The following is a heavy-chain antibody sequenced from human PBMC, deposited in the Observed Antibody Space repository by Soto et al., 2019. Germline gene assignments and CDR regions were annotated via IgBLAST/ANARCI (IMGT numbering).Heavy chain of an antibody. D-gene: IGHD5-12*01. CDR2: INPSGGST. Sequence: GASVKVSCKASGYTFTSYYMHWVRQAPGQGLEWMGIINPSGGSTSYAQKFQGRVTMTRDTSTSTVYMELSSLRSEDTAVYYCARGSGYGPDYYYYGMDVWGQGTTVTGS. CDR3: ARGSGYGPDYYYYGMDV. V-gene: IGHV1-46*01. CDR1: GYTFTSYY. J-gene: IGHJ6*02.